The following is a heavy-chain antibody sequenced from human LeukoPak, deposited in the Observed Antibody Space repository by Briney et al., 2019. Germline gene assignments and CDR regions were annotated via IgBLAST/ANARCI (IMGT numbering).Heavy chain of an antibody. V-gene: IGHV4-31*11. J-gene: IGHJ4*02. CDR2: IYYSGNT. CDR3: ARGSQQLDY. D-gene: IGHD6-13*01. Sequence: PSETLSLTCAVYGGSFSGYYWSWIRQHPGKGLEWIGFIYYSGNTCYNPSLKSRVTISLDTSKNHFSLRLISVTAADTAVYYCARGSQQLDYWGQGTLVTVSS. CDR1: GGSFSGYY.